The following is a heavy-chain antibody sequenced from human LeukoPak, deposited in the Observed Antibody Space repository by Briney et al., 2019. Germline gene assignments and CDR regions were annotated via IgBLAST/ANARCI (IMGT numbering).Heavy chain of an antibody. D-gene: IGHD2-15*01. CDR3: AKDTMLVAGWYYYYMDV. V-gene: IGHV3-23*01. Sequence: PGGTLRLSCAASGFTFSSYGMSWVRQAPGKGLEWVSGISGSGGNTYYADSVKGRFTISRDNSKNTLYLQMNSLRAEDTAVYYCAKDTMLVAGWYYYYMDVWGKGTTVTVSS. J-gene: IGHJ6*03. CDR2: ISGSGGNT. CDR1: GFTFSSYG.